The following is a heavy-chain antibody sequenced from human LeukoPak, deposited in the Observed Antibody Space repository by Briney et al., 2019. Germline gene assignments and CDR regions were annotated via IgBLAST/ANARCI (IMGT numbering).Heavy chain of an antibody. D-gene: IGHD4-11*01. CDR2: IYYSGST. V-gene: IGHV4-59*01. J-gene: IGHJ4*02. CDR1: GGSISSYY. Sequence: SETLSLTCTVSGGSISSYYWSWIRQPPGKGLEWIGYIYYSGSTDYNPSLKSRVTISVDTSKNQFSLKLSSLTAADTAVYYCAREGVTKYYFEYWGQGTLVTVSS. CDR3: AREGVTKYYFEY.